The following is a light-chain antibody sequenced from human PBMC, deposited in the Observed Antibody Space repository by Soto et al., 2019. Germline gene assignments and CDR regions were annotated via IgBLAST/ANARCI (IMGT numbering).Light chain of an antibody. J-gene: IGKJ2*01. CDR1: RDISNS. V-gene: IGKV1-16*02. CDR3: QQSNSYPYT. CDR2: KAS. Sequence: DIQMTQSPSSLSASVGDTVTSTCRASRDISNSLAWFQQKPGKAPKSLIYKASNLHSGVPSKFGVSGSGTAFTLTISSLQPDDFATYYCQQSNSYPYTFGQGTKLEIK.